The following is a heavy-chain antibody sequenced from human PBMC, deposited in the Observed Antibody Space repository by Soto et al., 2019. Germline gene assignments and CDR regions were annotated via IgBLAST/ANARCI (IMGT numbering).Heavy chain of an antibody. CDR1: GGTFSSYA. D-gene: IGHD5-18*01. V-gene: IGHV1-69*13. Sequence: SVKVSCKASGGTFSSYAISWVRQAPGQGLEWMGGIIPIFGTANYAQKFQGRVTITADESTSTAYMELSSLRSEDTAVYYCARPMEMATASRYYGMDVWGQGTTVTVSS. CDR2: IIPIFGTA. CDR3: ARPMEMATASRYYGMDV. J-gene: IGHJ6*02.